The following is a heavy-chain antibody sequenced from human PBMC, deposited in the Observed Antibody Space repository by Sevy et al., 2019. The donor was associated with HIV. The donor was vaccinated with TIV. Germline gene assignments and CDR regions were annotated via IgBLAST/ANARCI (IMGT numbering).Heavy chain of an antibody. D-gene: IGHD5-12*01. Sequence: GESLRLSCAASGFTLNKAWMNWVRQAPGKGLEWVGRIKSETDGGTTDYAEPVKGRFSISRDDSKNTLYLQMNSLKIEDTAVYYCSMEDGYNYFDYWGQGALVTVSS. V-gene: IGHV3-15*07. J-gene: IGHJ4*02. CDR1: GFTLNKAW. CDR3: SMEDGYNYFDY. CDR2: IKSETDGGTT.